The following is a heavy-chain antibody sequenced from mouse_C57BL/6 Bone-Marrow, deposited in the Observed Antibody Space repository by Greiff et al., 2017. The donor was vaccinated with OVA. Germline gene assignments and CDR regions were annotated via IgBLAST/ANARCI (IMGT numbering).Heavy chain of an antibody. J-gene: IGHJ2*01. CDR3: ARFNYYGSGYFDY. CDR2: IDPSDSYT. CDR1: GYTFTSYW. V-gene: IGHV1-59*01. D-gene: IGHD1-1*01. Sequence: VQLQQPGAELVRPGTSVKLSCKASGYTFTSYWMHLVKQRPGQGLEWIGVIDPSDSYTNYNQKFKGKATLTVDTSSSTAYMQLSSLTSEDSAVYYCARFNYYGSGYFDYWGQGTTLTVSS.